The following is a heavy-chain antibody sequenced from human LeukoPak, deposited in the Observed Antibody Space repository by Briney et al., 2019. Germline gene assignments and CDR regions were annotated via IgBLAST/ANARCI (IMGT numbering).Heavy chain of an antibody. J-gene: IGHJ3*02. D-gene: IGHD1-26*01. CDR1: GFTFSSYS. V-gene: IGHV3-21*01. Sequence: GGSLRLSCAASGFTFSSYSMNWVRQAPGKGLEWVSSISSSSDYVYYADSLKGRFTISRDNAKNSLYLQMNSLRAEDTAVYYCAREEGGAGLYGFDIWGQGTMVTVSS. CDR2: ISSSSDYV. CDR3: AREEGGAGLYGFDI.